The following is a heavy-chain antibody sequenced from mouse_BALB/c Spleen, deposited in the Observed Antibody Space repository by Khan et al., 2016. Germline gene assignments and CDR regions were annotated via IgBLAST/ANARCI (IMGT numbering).Heavy chain of an antibody. J-gene: IGHJ2*01. CDR1: GYTFTNYG. CDR3: ARSTVSLYFDY. D-gene: IGHD2-4*01. V-gene: IGHV9-1*02. Sequence: QIQLVQSGPELKKPGETVKISCKASGYTFTNYGMNWVKQAPGKGLKWMGWMNTYTGESTYPDDFKGRFAFSLEASATTAYLQINNLKHEDMATYFCARSTVSLYFDYWGQGTTLTVSS. CDR2: MNTYTGES.